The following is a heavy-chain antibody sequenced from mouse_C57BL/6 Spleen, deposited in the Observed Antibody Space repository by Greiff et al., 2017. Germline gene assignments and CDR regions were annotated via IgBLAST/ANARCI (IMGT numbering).Heavy chain of an antibody. CDR2: IYPSDSET. V-gene: IGHV1-61*01. J-gene: IGHJ1*03. CDR3: ARSQLGLRYFDV. D-gene: IGHD4-1*02. Sequence: QVQLKQSGAELVRPGSSVKLSCKASGYTFTSYWMDWVKQRPGQGLEWIGNIYPSDSETHYNQKFKDKATLTVDKSSSTAYMQLSSLTSEDSAVYYCARSQLGLRYFDVWGTGTTVTVSS. CDR1: GYTFTSYW.